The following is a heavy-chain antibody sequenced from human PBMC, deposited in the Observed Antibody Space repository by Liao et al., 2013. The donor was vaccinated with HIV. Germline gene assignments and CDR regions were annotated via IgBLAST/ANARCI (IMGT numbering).Heavy chain of an antibody. CDR2: IYTSGST. V-gene: IGHV4-59*10. Sequence: QVELLQWGAGLLKPSETLSLTCTVSGGSISSYYWSWIRQPAGKGLEWIGRIYTSGSTNYNPSLKSRVTISVDTSKNQFSLKLRSVTAADTAVYYCXRGPGYCSGGNCYSGAFDIWGQGTTVTVSS. D-gene: IGHD2-15*01. CDR3: XRGPGYCSGGNCYSGAFDI. J-gene: IGHJ3*02. CDR1: GGSISSYY.